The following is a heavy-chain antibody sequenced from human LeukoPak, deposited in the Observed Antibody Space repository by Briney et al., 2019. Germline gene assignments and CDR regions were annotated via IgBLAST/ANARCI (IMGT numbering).Heavy chain of an antibody. V-gene: IGHV5-51*01. CDR3: ASLMGREYSSSSPHGMDV. CDR2: IYTVDSDT. J-gene: IGHJ6*02. CDR1: GYSFTSYW. D-gene: IGHD6-6*01. Sequence: GESLKFSCKASGYSFTSYWSGWVRQMPGKGLEWMGIIYTVDSDTRYSPSFQGQATISAEKSISTAYLQWSSLKASDTAMYYCASLMGREYSSSSPHGMDVWGQGTTVTVSS.